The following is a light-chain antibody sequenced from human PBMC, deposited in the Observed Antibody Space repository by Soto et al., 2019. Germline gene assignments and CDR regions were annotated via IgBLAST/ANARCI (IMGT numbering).Light chain of an antibody. CDR3: QQYNKWPES. J-gene: IGKJ1*01. CDR1: QSVSSSY. V-gene: IGKV3D-15*01. Sequence: EIVLTQSPGTLSLSPGERATLSCRASQSVSSSYLAWYQQKPGQAPRLLIYGASSRATGIPARFSGSGSGTEFTLTISSLQSEDFAVYYCQQYNKWPESFGQGTKVDNK. CDR2: GAS.